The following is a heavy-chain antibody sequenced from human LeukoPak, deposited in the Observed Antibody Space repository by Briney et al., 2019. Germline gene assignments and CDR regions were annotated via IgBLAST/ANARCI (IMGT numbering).Heavy chain of an antibody. CDR3: AKSRPVYCSSTSCYPDY. J-gene: IGHJ4*02. V-gene: IGHV3-66*01. D-gene: IGHD2-2*01. Sequence: GGSLRLSCAASGFTVSSNYMSWVRQAPGKGLEWVSVIYSGGSTYYADSVKGRFTISRDNSKNTLYLQMNSLRAEDTAVYYCAKSRPVYCSSTSCYPDYWGQGTLVTVSS. CDR1: GFTVSSNY. CDR2: IYSGGST.